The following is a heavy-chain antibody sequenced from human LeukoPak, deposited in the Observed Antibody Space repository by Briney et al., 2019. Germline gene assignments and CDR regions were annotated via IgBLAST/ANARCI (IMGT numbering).Heavy chain of an antibody. J-gene: IGHJ6*04. V-gene: IGHV4-4*02. CDR2: IYHSGST. CDR3: AREMGSRYCTSTSCYYYYGMDV. Sequence: SETLSLTCAVSGASISSKNWWSWVRQPPGKGLEWIGEIYHSGSTNYNPSLKSRVTISVDKSKNQLSLKLSSVTAADTAMYYCAREMGSRYCTSTSCYYYYGMDVWGKGTTVTVYS. D-gene: IGHD2-2*01. CDR1: GASISSKNW.